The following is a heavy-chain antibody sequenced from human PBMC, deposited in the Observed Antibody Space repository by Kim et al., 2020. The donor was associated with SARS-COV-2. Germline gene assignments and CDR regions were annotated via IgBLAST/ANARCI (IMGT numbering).Heavy chain of an antibody. V-gene: IGHV1-18*04. Sequence: ASVKVSCKASGYTFTSYGISWVRQAPGQGLEWMGWISAYNGNTNYAQKLQGRVTMTTDTSTSTAYMELRSLRSDDTAVYYCARALGGGSYRYYYGMDVWGQGTTVTVSS. CDR2: ISAYNGNT. D-gene: IGHD1-26*01. CDR3: ARALGGGSYRYYYGMDV. J-gene: IGHJ6*02. CDR1: GYTFTSYG.